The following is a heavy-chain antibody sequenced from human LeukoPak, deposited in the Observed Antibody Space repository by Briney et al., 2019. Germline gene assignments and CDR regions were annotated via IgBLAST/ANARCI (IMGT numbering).Heavy chain of an antibody. D-gene: IGHD5-24*01. CDR2: INHSGST. CDR3: ARGRRRAFDI. V-gene: IGHV4-34*01. Sequence: SPSETLSLTCAVYGGSFSGYYWSWIRQPPGKGLEWIGEINHSGSTNYNPSLKSRVTISVDTSKNQFSLKLSSVTAADTAVYYCARGRRRAFDIWGQGTMVTVSS. CDR1: GGSFSGYY. J-gene: IGHJ3*02.